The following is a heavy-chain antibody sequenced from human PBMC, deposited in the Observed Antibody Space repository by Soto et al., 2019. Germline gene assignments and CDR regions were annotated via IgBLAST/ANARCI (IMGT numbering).Heavy chain of an antibody. V-gene: IGHV5-51*01. CDR3: AGGGVRGVVTRTRDYYGMDV. Sequence: EVQLVQSGAEVKKPGESLKISCKGSGYNFTNYWIGWVRQMPGKGLESMGIIYPGDSDTRYSPFFQGQVTISADKSIRPAYPQWSSLKASDTAMYYCAGGGVRGVVTRTRDYYGMDVWGQGTTVTVSS. CDR2: IYPGDSDT. D-gene: IGHD3-10*01. J-gene: IGHJ6*02. CDR1: GYNFTNYW.